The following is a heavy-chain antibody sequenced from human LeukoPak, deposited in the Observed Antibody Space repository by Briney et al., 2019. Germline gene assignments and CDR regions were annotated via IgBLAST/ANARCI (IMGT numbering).Heavy chain of an antibody. Sequence: PGGSLRLSCAASGFTFSSYGMSWVRQAPGKGLEWVSAISGSGGSTYYADSVKGRFTISRDNAKNSLYLQMNSLRAEDTAVYYCAREGYDILTGYYEFDYWGQGTLVTVSS. D-gene: IGHD3-9*01. CDR3: AREGYDILTGYYEFDY. CDR2: ISGSGGST. V-gene: IGHV3-23*01. CDR1: GFTFSSYG. J-gene: IGHJ4*02.